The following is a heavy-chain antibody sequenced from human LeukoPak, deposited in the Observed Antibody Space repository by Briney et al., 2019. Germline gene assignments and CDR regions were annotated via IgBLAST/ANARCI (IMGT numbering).Heavy chain of an antibody. CDR1: GFTFISYS. V-gene: IGHV3-21*04. CDR3: AKEYGDYAGGWFDP. CDR2: ISSSSSYI. D-gene: IGHD4-17*01. J-gene: IGHJ5*02. Sequence: GGSLRLSCAASGFTFISYSMNWVRQAPGKGLEWVSSISSSSSYIYYADSVKGRFTISRDNAKNSLYLQMNSLRAEDTALYYCAKEYGDYAGGWFDPWGQGTLVTVSS.